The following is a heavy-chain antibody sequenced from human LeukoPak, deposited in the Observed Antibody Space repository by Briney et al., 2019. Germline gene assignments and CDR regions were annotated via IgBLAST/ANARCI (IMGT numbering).Heavy chain of an antibody. Sequence: SETLSLTCTVSGGSISSYYWSWIRQPPGKGLEWIGYIYYSGSTNYNPSLKSRVTISVDTSKNQFSLKLSSVTAADTAVYYCARDTRTGGYYYYYGMDVWGQGTTVTVSS. CDR3: ARDTRTGGYYYYYGMDV. D-gene: IGHD3/OR15-3a*01. J-gene: IGHJ6*02. CDR1: GGSISSYY. V-gene: IGHV4-59*01. CDR2: IYYSGST.